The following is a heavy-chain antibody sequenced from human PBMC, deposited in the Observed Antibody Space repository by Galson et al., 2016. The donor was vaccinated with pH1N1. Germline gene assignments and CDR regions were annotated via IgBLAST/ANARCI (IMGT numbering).Heavy chain of an antibody. CDR3: AREDWSYGDTYYNGMDV. J-gene: IGHJ6*02. D-gene: IGHD1-26*01. CDR1: GFSFDTYA. CDR2: ISYNGNDQ. Sequence: SLRLSCAASGFSFDTYAMHWVRQAPGKGLEWVAFISYNGNDQSYAESLKGRFTISRDNSKNTLYLQVNSLRTEDTGLYYCAREDWSYGDTYYNGMDVWGQGTTVTVSS. V-gene: IGHV3-30-3*01.